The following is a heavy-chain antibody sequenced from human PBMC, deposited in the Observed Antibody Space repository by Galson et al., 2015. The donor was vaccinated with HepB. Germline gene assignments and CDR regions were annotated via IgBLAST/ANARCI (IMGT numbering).Heavy chain of an antibody. CDR3: ARFSSDDSSGYRVDAFDI. D-gene: IGHD3-22*01. CDR1: GGTFSSYT. J-gene: IGHJ3*02. Sequence: SVKVSCKASGGTFSSYTISWVRQAPGQGLEWMGRIIPILGIANYAQKFQGRVTITADKSTSTAYMELSSLRSEDTAVYYCARFSSDDSSGYRVDAFDIWGQGTMVTVSA. CDR2: IIPILGIA. V-gene: IGHV1-69*02.